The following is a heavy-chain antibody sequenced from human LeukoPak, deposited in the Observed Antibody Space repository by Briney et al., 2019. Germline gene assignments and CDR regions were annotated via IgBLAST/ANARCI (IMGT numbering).Heavy chain of an antibody. CDR1: GFSFDDYG. CDR2: INWNGGST. Sequence: GGSLRLSCAASGFSFDDYGMSWVRQAPGKGLEWVSGINWNGGSTDYADSVKGRFTISRDNAKNSLYPQMNSLRVEDTALYHCARGGVRGVIRDNWFDPWGQGTLVTVSS. CDR3: ARGGVRGVIRDNWFDP. D-gene: IGHD3-10*01. V-gene: IGHV3-20*01. J-gene: IGHJ5*02.